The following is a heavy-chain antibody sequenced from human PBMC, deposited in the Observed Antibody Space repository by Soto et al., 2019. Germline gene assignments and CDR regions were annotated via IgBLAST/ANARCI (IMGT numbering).Heavy chain of an antibody. J-gene: IGHJ4*02. CDR2: IGSSGGAI. D-gene: IGHD3-10*01. CDR1: GFGFDSYA. Sequence: EVQLLESGGCLVQVGGSRRLSCVGSGFGFDSYAMSWVRQAPGKGLEWVSGIGSSGGAIVYADSVRGRLAISRDNSRNALYLHMNSLRAWDTAVYYCAKALWFGESSNYFDYWGQGTLVTVSS. V-gene: IGHV3-23*01. CDR3: AKALWFGESSNYFDY.